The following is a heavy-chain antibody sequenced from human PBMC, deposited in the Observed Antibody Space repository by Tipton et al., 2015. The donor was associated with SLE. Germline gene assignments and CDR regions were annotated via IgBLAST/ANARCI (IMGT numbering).Heavy chain of an antibody. V-gene: IGHV4-39*07. CDR2: IHDSVST. D-gene: IGHD6-13*01. Sequence: TLSLTCNVSGGSISSPNYYWGWIRQPPGKGLEFIGRIHDSVSTYYNPSLKSRVTISIDTSTNQFSLKVKSVTAADTAVYYCARLADGNRNWFDPWGQGTLVTVSS. CDR1: GGSISSPNYY. J-gene: IGHJ5*02. CDR3: ARLADGNRNWFDP.